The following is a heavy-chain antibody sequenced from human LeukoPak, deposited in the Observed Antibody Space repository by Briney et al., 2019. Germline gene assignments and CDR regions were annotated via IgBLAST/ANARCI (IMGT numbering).Heavy chain of an antibody. Sequence: GGSLRLSCAASGFTFSSYSMNWVRQAPGKGLEWVSSISSSSSYIYYADSVKGRFTISRDNAKNSLYLQMNSLRAEDTAVYYCASGPAPESHYGDYDLDYWGQGTLVTVSS. D-gene: IGHD4-17*01. CDR3: ASGPAPESHYGDYDLDY. V-gene: IGHV3-21*01. J-gene: IGHJ4*02. CDR2: ISSSSSYI. CDR1: GFTFSSYS.